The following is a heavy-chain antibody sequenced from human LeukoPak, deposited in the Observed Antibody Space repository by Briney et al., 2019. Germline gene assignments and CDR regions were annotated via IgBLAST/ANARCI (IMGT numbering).Heavy chain of an antibody. D-gene: IGHD1-26*01. CDR2: IWYDGSNK. J-gene: IGHJ4*02. CDR1: GFTFSSYS. V-gene: IGHV3-33*01. CDR3: ARAEPEPQWELQY. Sequence: GRSLRLSCAASGFTFSSYSMHWVRQAPGKGLEWVAVIWYDGSNKYYADSVKGRFTISRDNSKNTLYLQMNSLRAEDTAVYYCARAEPEPQWELQYWGQGTLVTVSS.